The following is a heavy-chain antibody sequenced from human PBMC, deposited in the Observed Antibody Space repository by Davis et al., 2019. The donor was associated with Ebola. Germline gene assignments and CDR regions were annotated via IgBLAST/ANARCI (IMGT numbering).Heavy chain of an antibody. CDR2: IYYSGST. Sequence: PSETLSLTCTVSGGSITSYYWSWIRQPPGKGLEWIGYIYYSGSTNNNPSLRSRVTISVDTSKNQFSLKLSSVTAADTAVYYCARILYGDYDWYFDLWGRGTLVTVSS. V-gene: IGHV4-59*08. D-gene: IGHD4-17*01. CDR1: GGSITSYY. CDR3: ARILYGDYDWYFDL. J-gene: IGHJ2*01.